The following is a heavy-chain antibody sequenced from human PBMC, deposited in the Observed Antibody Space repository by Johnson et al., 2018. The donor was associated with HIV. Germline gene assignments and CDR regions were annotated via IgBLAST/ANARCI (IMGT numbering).Heavy chain of an antibody. CDR1: GFTFSRYG. D-gene: IGHD2-8*01. J-gene: IGHJ3*02. CDR3: AKGLVYADPDDAFDI. V-gene: IGHV3-30*02. Sequence: VQLVESGGGVVQPGGYLRLSCAASGFTFSRYGMHWVRQAPGKGLEWEAFIRYDGRNKYYAASVKGRFTISRENSNNTLYLQMNSLRAEDTAVYYCAKGLVYADPDDAFDIWGQGTMVTVSS. CDR2: IRYDGRNK.